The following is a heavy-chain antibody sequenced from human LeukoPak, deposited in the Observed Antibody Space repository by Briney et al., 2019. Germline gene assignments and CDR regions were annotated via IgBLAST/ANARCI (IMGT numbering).Heavy chain of an antibody. CDR2: MYHTGNT. J-gene: IGHJ4*02. D-gene: IGHD4-17*01. CDR1: GYFINSGYY. Sequence: SETLSLTCTVSGYFINSGYYWGWIRQPPGKGLEFIGNMYHTGNTHYNPSLMSRVTISIDTSKNMFALKLSSVTAADTAVYYCARGHYGDYCDYWGQGTLVTVSS. V-gene: IGHV4-38-2*02. CDR3: ARGHYGDYCDY.